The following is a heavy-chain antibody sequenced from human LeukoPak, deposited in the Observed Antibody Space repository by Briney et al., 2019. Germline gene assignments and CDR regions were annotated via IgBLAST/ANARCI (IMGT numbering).Heavy chain of an antibody. V-gene: IGHV3-30*18. CDR3: AKDWIQVRPSPFGGPDC. J-gene: IGHJ4*02. CDR2: ISYHGGNT. Sequence: GRSLRLSCAASGVTFRTYGVHWVRQAPGKGLERVAAISYHGGNTYYADSVKGRFTISRDNSKNTLYLQMNSLRAEDTAVYYCAKDWIQVRPSPFGGPDCWGQGTLVTVSS. D-gene: IGHD5-18*01. CDR1: GVTFRTYG.